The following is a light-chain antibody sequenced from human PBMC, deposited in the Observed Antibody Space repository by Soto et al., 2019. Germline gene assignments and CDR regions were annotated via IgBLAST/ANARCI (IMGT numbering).Light chain of an antibody. J-gene: IGKJ4*01. CDR1: QSISSY. CDR3: QQRRSWPLT. V-gene: IGKV3-11*01. CDR2: DGS. Sequence: EIVLTQSPATLSLSPGERATLSCRASQSISSYLAWYQQKPGQAPRLLIYDGSNRATGIPARFSGSASETDFTLTISSLEPEDFASYYCQQRRSWPLTFGGGTKVDIK.